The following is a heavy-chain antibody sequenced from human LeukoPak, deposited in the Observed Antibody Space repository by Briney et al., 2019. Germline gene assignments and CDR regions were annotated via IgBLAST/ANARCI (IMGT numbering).Heavy chain of an antibody. J-gene: IGHJ4*02. Sequence: SETLSLTCTVSGGSVGSDNSYWNWIRQPAGKGLEWIGRIYGDGSSTYNPSLKSRVTISVDSSKNQFSLRLSSLTAADTAVYYCARGYYYHTWGQETLVTASS. CDR1: GGSVGSDNSY. CDR2: IYGDGSS. D-gene: IGHD3-22*01. V-gene: IGHV4-61*02. CDR3: ARGYYYHT.